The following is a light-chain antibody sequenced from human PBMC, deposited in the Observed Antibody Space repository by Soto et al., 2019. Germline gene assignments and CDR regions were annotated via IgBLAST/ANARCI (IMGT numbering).Light chain of an antibody. CDR3: QQYGNSPRT. CDR2: GAS. Sequence: EIVMTQSPATLSVSPGERATFSCRASQSVSSNLAWYQQKPGQAPRLLIYGASDRATGIPDRFSGSGSGTDFTLTINRLEPEDFAVYYCQQYGNSPRTFGQGTKVDIK. CDR1: QSVSSN. J-gene: IGKJ1*01. V-gene: IGKV3-20*01.